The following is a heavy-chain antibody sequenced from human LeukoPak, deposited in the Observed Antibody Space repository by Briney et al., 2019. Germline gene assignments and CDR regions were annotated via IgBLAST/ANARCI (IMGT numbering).Heavy chain of an antibody. CDR1: GGSISSSNYD. D-gene: IGHD3-10*01. CDR3: ARQISDYYYYYMDV. J-gene: IGHJ6*03. V-gene: IGHV4-39*01. CDR2: IYYSGTT. Sequence: SETLFLTCTVSGGSISSSNYDWGRVRQPRGKGLEGIGIIYYSGTTYYNPSLERRFTIFQDASSNQFSLMLTSVTATDTAVYYCARQISDYYYYYMDVWGKGTTVTVSS.